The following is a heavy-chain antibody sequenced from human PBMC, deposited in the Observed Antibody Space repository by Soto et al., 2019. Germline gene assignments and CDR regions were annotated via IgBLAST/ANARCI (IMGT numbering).Heavy chain of an antibody. D-gene: IGHD2-2*01. CDR1: GFSLSSIGVG. J-gene: IGHJ3*01. Sequence: QITLKESGPTLVKPTQTLTLTCTFSGFSLSSIGVGVGWIRQPPGKALEWLGILYWDDDKHYSPSVKSRISIAKDTSKDQVVLTLTNMDPVDTATYYCAHTIVVVPTAHDAFDVWGQGTMVTVSS. CDR2: LYWDDDK. V-gene: IGHV2-5*02. CDR3: AHTIVVVPTAHDAFDV.